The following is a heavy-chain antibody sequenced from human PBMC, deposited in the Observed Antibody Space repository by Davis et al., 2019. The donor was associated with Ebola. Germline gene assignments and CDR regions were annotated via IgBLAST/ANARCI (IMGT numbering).Heavy chain of an antibody. J-gene: IGHJ6*02. CDR2: INAGNGNT. V-gene: IGHV1-3*01. CDR3: ARVGYCSSTSCYWSRSYYYYGMDV. CDR1: GYTFTSYA. D-gene: IGHD2-2*03. Sequence: ASVKVSCKASGYTFTSYAMHWVRQAPGQRLEWMGWINAGNGNTKYSQKLQGRVTMTTDTSTSTAYMELRSLRSDDTAVYYCARVGYCSSTSCYWSRSYYYYGMDVWGQGTTVTVSS.